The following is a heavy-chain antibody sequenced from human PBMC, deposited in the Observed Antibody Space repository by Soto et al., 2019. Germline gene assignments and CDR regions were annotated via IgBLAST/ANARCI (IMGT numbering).Heavy chain of an antibody. J-gene: IGHJ6*02. D-gene: IGHD2-2*01. CDR2: IISISGTA. CDR1: GGTFSSYA. CDR3: ARSQGSSTSLEIYYYYYYGMDV. Sequence: QVQLVQSGAEVTTPGSSVKVSCKASGGTFSSYAISWVRQAPGQGLEWMAGIISISGTATYAQKFQGRVTITADESTSTASMELSSLRSEDTAVYYCARSQGSSTSLEIYYYYYYGMDVWGQGTTVTVSS. V-gene: IGHV1-69*01.